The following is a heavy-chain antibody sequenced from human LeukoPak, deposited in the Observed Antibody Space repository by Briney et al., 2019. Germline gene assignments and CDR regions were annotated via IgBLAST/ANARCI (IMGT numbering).Heavy chain of an antibody. CDR1: GGSINNYY. Sequence: ASETLSLTCTVSGGSINNYYWSCIRQPAGKGLEWIGRVYSTGTTYYSPSLKSRLTMSVDKSKNQFSLKLSSVTAADTAVYYCAREGKGVFDMGAKGKRVPVPS. D-gene: IGHD2-8*01. CDR2: VYSTGTT. V-gene: IGHV4-4*07. CDR3: AREGKGVFDM. J-gene: IGHJ3*02.